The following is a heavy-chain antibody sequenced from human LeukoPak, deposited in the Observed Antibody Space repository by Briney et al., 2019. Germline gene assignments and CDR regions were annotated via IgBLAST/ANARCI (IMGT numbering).Heavy chain of an antibody. CDR2: INPSGGST. V-gene: IGHV1-46*01. D-gene: IGHD6-19*01. CDR3: SVAVAAASNWFDP. Sequence: GASVKVSCKASGYTFTSYYMHWVRQAPGQGLEWMGIINPSGGSTSYAQKFQGRVTMTRETSTSTVYMELSSLRSEDTAVYYCSVAVAAASNWFDPWGQGTLVTVSS. J-gene: IGHJ5*02. CDR1: GYTFTSYY.